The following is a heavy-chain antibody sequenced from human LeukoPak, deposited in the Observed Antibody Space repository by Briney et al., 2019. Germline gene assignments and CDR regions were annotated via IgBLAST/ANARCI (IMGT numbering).Heavy chain of an antibody. Sequence: PGGSLRLSCAASGFTFSGYSMNWVRQAPGKGLEWVSYISSSSTTTYYTDPVKGRFTISRDSAKKSLFLQMNSLRAEDTAVYYCARGGSGYSAYDFDYWGQGILVTVSS. V-gene: IGHV3-48*01. CDR3: ARGGSGYSAYDFDY. CDR1: GFTFSGYS. J-gene: IGHJ4*02. CDR2: ISSSSTTT. D-gene: IGHD5-12*01.